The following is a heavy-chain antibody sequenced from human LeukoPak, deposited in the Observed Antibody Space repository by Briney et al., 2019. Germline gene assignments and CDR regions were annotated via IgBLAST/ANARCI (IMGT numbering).Heavy chain of an antibody. Sequence: GGSLRLSCAASGFTFSTSWMTWVRQAPGKGLEWVSAISISGENTYYADSVKGRFTISRDTSRNTLYLQMHSLRAEDTAVYYCARLISTSSSRFSDYWGQGTLVTVSS. J-gene: IGHJ4*02. CDR3: ARLISTSSSRFSDY. CDR2: ISISGENT. CDR1: GFTFSTSW. D-gene: IGHD6-6*01. V-gene: IGHV3-23*01.